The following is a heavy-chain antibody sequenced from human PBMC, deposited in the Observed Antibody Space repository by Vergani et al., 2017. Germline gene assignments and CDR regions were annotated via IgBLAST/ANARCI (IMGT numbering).Heavy chain of an antibody. V-gene: IGHV4-59*01. J-gene: IGHJ4*02. Sequence: QVQLQESGPGLVKPSETLSLTCTVSGGSMSSFHWCWIWQPPGKALVWIGYSSYSGRTHYNPPLKSRDTISLDTSKNQFSLRLNSVTAADTALYYCARVMDGFNSANYFNNWGQGTLVTASS. CDR2: SSYSGRT. CDR1: GGSMSSFH. D-gene: IGHD5-24*01. CDR3: ARVMDGFNSANYFNN.